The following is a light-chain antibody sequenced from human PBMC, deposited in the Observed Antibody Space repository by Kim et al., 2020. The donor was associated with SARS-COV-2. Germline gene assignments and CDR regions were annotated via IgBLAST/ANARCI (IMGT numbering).Light chain of an antibody. CDR2: AAS. V-gene: IGKV3-15*01. J-gene: IGKJ2*03. Sequence: VSPWERATLSCRASQSIGNDLAWYQQKPGQAPRLLIYAASTRATGIPARFSASGSGTQFTLTITTLQSDDFAVYYCHQYNNWPPYSFGQGTKLEIK. CDR1: QSIGND. CDR3: HQYNNWPPYS.